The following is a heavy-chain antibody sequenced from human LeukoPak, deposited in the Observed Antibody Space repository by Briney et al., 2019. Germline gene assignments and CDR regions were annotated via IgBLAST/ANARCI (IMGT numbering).Heavy chain of an antibody. CDR3: ARGMDYDFWSGYYFWFDP. V-gene: IGHV1-69*02. CDR2: IIPILGIA. J-gene: IGHJ5*02. D-gene: IGHD3-3*01. Sequence: SVKVSCKASGGTFSSYTISWVRQAPGQGLEWMGRIIPILGIANYAQKFQGRVTITADKSTSTAYMELRSLRSDDTAVYYCARGMDYDFWSGYYFWFDPWGQGTLVTVSS. CDR1: GGTFSSYT.